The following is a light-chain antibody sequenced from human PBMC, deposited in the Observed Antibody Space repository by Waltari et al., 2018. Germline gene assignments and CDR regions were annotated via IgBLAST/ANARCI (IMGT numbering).Light chain of an antibody. Sequence: EIELTQSPATLSLSPGERATLSCRASQGVSTSLACYQPKPGQAPRLLIHDASNRATGTPARFSGSGSGTDFTLTIGSLEPEDFAVYYCQQHGKWPLSFGGGTKVEI. CDR3: QQHGKWPLS. V-gene: IGKV3-11*01. J-gene: IGKJ4*01. CDR2: DAS. CDR1: QGVSTS.